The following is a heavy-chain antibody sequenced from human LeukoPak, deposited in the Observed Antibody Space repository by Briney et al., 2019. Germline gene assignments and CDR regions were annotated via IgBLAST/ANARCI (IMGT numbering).Heavy chain of an antibody. CDR2: IYCSGST. J-gene: IGHJ4*02. CDR3: ARVAAAAGYYFDY. Sequence: SETLSLTCSVSGGSISRYYWSWIRQPPGKGLEWIGYIYCSGSTNYNPSLKSRVTISVDTSKNQFSLQLSSVTAADTAVYYCARVAAAAGYYFDYWGQGTLVTVSS. V-gene: IGHV4-59*01. CDR1: GGSISRYY. D-gene: IGHD6-13*01.